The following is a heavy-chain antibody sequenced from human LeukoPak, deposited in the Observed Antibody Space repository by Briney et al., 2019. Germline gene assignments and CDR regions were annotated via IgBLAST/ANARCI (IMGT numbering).Heavy chain of an antibody. Sequence: PGGSLRLSCAASGFTFSSNSMNCVRQAPGKGLEWVSYISSRSSTIYYADSVKGRFTISRDNATNSLYLQVNSLRAEDTAVYYCARGAGSGRNHFDYWGQGTLVTVSS. V-gene: IGHV3-48*01. J-gene: IGHJ4*02. D-gene: IGHD6-19*01. CDR3: ARGAGSGRNHFDY. CDR2: ISSRSSTI. CDR1: GFTFSSNS.